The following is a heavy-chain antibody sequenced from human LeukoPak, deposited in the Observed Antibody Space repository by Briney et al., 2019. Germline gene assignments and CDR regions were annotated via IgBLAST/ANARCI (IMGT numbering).Heavy chain of an antibody. J-gene: IGHJ5*02. CDR1: GYTFTSYA. V-gene: IGHV1-18*01. D-gene: IGHD5-12*01. Sequence: ASVKVPCKASGYTFTSYAMNWVRQAPGQGLEWMGWISAYNGNTNYAQKLQGRVTMTTDTSTSTAYMELRSLRSDDTAVYYCARAPMRYGGYDRNWFDPWGQGTLVTVSS. CDR2: ISAYNGNT. CDR3: ARAPMRYGGYDRNWFDP.